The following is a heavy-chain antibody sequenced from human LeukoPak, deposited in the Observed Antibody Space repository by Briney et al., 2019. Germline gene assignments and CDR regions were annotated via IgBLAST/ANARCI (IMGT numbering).Heavy chain of an antibody. CDR2: IYYSGST. CDR3: ARARVGNKRTGAFDI. J-gene: IGHJ3*02. CDR1: GGSISSYY. Sequence: SETLSLTCTVSGGSISSYYWSWIRQPPGKGLEWIGYIYYSGSTNYNPSLKSRVTISVDTSKNQFSLKLSSVTAADTAVYYCARARVGNKRTGAFDIWGQGTMVTVSS. V-gene: IGHV4-59*01. D-gene: IGHD3/OR15-3a*01.